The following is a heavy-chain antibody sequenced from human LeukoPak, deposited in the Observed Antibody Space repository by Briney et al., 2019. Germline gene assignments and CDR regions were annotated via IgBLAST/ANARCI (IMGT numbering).Heavy chain of an antibody. CDR3: ARDNYLTGSFDY. V-gene: IGHV4-59*01. CDR1: GGSISSYY. D-gene: IGHD4-11*01. J-gene: IGHJ4*02. CDR2: IYYSGST. Sequence: SETLSLTCTVSGGSISSYYWRWIRQPPGKGLEWIGYIYYSGSTNYNPSLKSRVTISVDTSKNQFSLKLSSVTAAGTAVYYCARDNYLTGSFDYWGQGTLVTVSS.